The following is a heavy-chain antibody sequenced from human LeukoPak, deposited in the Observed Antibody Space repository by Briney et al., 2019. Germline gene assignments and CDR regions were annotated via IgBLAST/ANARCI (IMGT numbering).Heavy chain of an antibody. CDR2: IYYRGDT. Sequence: SETLSLTCSVSGGSMSGYYWSWIRQPPGQGLEWIGFIYYRGDTKYNPSLKGRVTILVDTSKNQSSLKLSSVTAADTAVYYCARAGSSSWPHYYYYMDVWGKGTTVTISS. V-gene: IGHV4-59*01. CDR1: GGSMSGYY. CDR3: ARAGSSSWPHYYYYMDV. D-gene: IGHD6-13*01. J-gene: IGHJ6*03.